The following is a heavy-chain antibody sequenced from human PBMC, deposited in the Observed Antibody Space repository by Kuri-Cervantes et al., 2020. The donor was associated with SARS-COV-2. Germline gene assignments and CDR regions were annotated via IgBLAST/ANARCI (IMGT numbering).Heavy chain of an antibody. CDR2: IHTKTGRP. D-gene: IGHD2-21*01. J-gene: IGHJ4*02. Sequence: ASVKVSCKASGYTFTSYAMNWVRQAPGQGLESMGWIHTKTGRPTYVQGFTGRFVFSLDTSVSTAYLQISSLKPEDTAMYFCVTYMSPFEASGYWGQGTLVTGSS. CDR3: VTYMSPFEASGY. V-gene: IGHV7-4-1*02. CDR1: GYTFTSYA.